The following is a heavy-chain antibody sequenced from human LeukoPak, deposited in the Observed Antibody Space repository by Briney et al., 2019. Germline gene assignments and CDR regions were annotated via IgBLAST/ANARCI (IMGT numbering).Heavy chain of an antibody. CDR1: GSSFTSYW. CDR3: ARLVSRGWYFDY. Sequence: KPGGSLQISGQGSGSSFTSYWSGGVRQLPGKGREGMGVIYPGDSETRNSPSFQGQVTISADKSISPAYLQWSSLKASDTAMYYCARLVSRGWYFDYWGQGTLVTVSS. D-gene: IGHD2-15*01. CDR2: IYPGDSET. J-gene: IGHJ4*02. V-gene: IGHV5-51*01.